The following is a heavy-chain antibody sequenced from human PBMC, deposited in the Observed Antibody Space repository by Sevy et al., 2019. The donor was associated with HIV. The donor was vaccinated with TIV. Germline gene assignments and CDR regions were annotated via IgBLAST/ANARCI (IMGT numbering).Heavy chain of an antibody. V-gene: IGHV4-59*01. CDR3: ARAPPYYDILTGRGYCDY. J-gene: IGHJ4*01. Sequence: SETLSLTCTVSGRSMTGYYWTWIRQPPGKGLEWIGYIYYSGSTNYNPSLKSRVTISVDTSKNQFSLELSSVTAADTAVYYCARAPPYYDILTGRGYCDYWGQEPWSPSPQ. CDR2: IYYSGST. CDR1: GRSMTGYY. D-gene: IGHD3-9*01.